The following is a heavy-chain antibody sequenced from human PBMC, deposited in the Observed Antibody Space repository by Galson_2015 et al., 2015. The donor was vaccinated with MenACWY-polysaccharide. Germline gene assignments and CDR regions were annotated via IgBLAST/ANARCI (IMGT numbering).Heavy chain of an antibody. V-gene: IGHV4-39*01. D-gene: IGHD1-26*01. CDR3: ARPWAQFSFFDS. Sequence: IYYGGGTYYNPSLKSRATISVDASKNQFSLKLSSVTAADTAVYYCARPWAQFSFFDSWGPGTLVTVSS. CDR2: IYYGGGT. J-gene: IGHJ4*02.